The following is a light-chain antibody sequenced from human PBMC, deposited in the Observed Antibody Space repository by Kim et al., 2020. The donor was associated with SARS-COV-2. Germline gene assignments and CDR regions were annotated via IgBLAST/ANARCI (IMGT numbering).Light chain of an antibody. J-gene: IGKJ4*01. V-gene: IGKV3-15*01. Sequence: SPGERTTLSCRASQSVGSNLVWNQKKRGQAPRLLIYDASYRATNIPARFSGSGSGTDFSLTISSLQSEDFAVYYWQQNNNWPLTFGGGTKVDIK. CDR1: QSVGSN. CDR3: QQNNNWPLT. CDR2: DAS.